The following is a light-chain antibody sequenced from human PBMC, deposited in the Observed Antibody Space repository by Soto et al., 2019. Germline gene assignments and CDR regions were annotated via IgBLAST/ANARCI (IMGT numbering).Light chain of an antibody. CDR2: KSS. CDR3: QQYNSYWT. J-gene: IGKJ1*01. V-gene: IGKV1-5*03. Sequence: DIQMTQSPSTLSASVGDRVTITCRASQSISDWLAWYQQKPGKAPKLLIYKSSILENGVPSRFSGSGSGTEFTLTISSLQPDDFATYHCQQYNSYWTFGQGTKVEIK. CDR1: QSISDW.